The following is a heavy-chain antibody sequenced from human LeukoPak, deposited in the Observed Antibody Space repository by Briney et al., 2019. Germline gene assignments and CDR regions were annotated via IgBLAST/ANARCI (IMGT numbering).Heavy chain of an antibody. Sequence: GGSLRLSSTSSGFTFGDYAMSWFRQAPGKGLEWVGFIRSKTYGGTTEYAASVKGRFTISRDDSKSIAYLQMNSLNTEDTAVYYCTRDGMGDFDYWGQGTLVTVSS. J-gene: IGHJ4*02. D-gene: IGHD1-26*01. CDR1: GFTFGDYA. CDR3: TRDGMGDFDY. CDR2: IRSKTYGGTT. V-gene: IGHV3-49*03.